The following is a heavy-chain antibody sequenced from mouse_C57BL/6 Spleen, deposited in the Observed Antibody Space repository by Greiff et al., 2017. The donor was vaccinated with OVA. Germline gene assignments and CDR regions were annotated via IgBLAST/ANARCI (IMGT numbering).Heavy chain of an antibody. V-gene: IGHV2-2*01. Sequence: QVQLQQSGPGLVQPSQSLSITCTASGFSFTSYGVHWVRQSPGKGLEWLGVIWSGGSTDYNAAFISRLSISKDNSKSQVFFKMNSLQADDTAIYYCARNSPGNYYFDYWGQGTTLTVSS. CDR2: IWSGGST. J-gene: IGHJ2*01. CDR1: GFSFTSYG. CDR3: ARNSPGNYYFDY. D-gene: IGHD2-1*01.